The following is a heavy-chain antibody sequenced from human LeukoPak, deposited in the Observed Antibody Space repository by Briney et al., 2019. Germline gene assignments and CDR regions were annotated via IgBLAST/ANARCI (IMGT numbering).Heavy chain of an antibody. D-gene: IGHD4/OR15-4a*01. CDR2: IIIIGSTI. CDR3: ARDEYGYVVHYGMDV. CDR1: GFTFTSYE. J-gene: IGHJ6*02. V-gene: IGHV3-48*03. Sequence: PGGSLRLSCAASGFTFTSYEMNWVRQAPGKGRSWVSYIIIIGSTIYYADSVKGRFTISRDNAKNSLYLQMNSLRAETTAVYYCARDEYGYVVHYGMDVWGQGTTVTVSS.